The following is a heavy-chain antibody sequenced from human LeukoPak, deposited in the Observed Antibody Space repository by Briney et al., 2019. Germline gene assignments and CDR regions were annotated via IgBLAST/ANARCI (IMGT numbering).Heavy chain of an antibody. CDR3: ARQTGSGLFILP. Sequence: PSETLSLTCTVSGVSISSSPYYWGWIRQPPGKGLEWIASISYTGGTYHNPSLKSRVTISVDTSKNQFSLRLTSVTAADTAVYYCARQTGSGLFILPGGQGTLVTVSS. CDR2: ISYTGGT. D-gene: IGHD3/OR15-3a*01. V-gene: IGHV4-39*01. J-gene: IGHJ4*02. CDR1: GVSISSSPYY.